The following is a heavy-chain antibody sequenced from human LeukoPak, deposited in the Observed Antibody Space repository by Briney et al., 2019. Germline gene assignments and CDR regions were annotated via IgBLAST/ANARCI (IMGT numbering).Heavy chain of an antibody. J-gene: IGHJ4*02. CDR2: INPNSGGT. Sequence: ASVKVSCKASGYTFTGYYMHWVRQAPGQGLEWMGWINPNSGGTNYAQKFQGRVTMTRDTSISTVYMELSRLRSDDTAVYYCAREVLAVAGTTFDYWGQGTLVTVSS. CDR1: GYTFTGYY. CDR3: AREVLAVAGTTFDY. V-gene: IGHV1-2*02. D-gene: IGHD6-19*01.